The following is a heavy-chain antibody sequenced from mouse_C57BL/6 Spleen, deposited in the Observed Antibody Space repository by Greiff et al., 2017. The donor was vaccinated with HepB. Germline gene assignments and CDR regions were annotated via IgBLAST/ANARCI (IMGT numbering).Heavy chain of an antibody. CDR3: ARGDGYYAYMDY. Sequence: EVKLVESGGGLVKPGGSLKLSCAASGFTFSSYAMSWVRQTPEKRLEWVATISDGGSYTYYPDNVKGRFTISRDNAKNNLYLQMSQLKSEDTAMYYCARGDGYYAYMDYWGQGTTLTVSS. CDR1: GFTFSSYA. CDR2: ISDGGSYT. V-gene: IGHV5-4*03. D-gene: IGHD2-3*01. J-gene: IGHJ2*01.